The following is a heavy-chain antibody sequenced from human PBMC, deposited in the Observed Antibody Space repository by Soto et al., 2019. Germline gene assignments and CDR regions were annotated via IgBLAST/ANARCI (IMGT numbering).Heavy chain of an antibody. CDR2: IYYSGST. D-gene: IGHD6-6*01. J-gene: IGHJ4*02. CDR1: GGSISSYY. CDR3: ARRTRSSSGFYFDY. V-gene: IGHV4-59*08. Sequence: QVQLQESGPGLVKPSETLSLTCTVSGGSISSYYWSWIRQPPGKGLEWIGYIYYSGSTNYNPSLKSRVTISVDTSKNQFSLKLSSVTAADTAVYYCARRTRSSSGFYFDYWGQGTLVTVSS.